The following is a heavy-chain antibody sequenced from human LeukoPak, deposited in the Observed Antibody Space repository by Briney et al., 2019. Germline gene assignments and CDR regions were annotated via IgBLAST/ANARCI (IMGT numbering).Heavy chain of an antibody. V-gene: IGHV3-23*01. Sequence: GGSLRLSCAASGFTFSSYAMSWVRQAPGKGLEWVSGISGSGGSTDYADSLKGRFTISRDNSKNTLYLQMNSLRAEDTAVYYCARDPGSGYEEHFDYWGQGTLVTVSS. CDR3: ARDPGSGYEEHFDY. D-gene: IGHD5-12*01. J-gene: IGHJ4*02. CDR1: GFTFSSYA. CDR2: ISGSGGST.